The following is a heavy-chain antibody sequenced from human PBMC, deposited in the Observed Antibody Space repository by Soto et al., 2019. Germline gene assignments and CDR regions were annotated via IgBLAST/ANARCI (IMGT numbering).Heavy chain of an antibody. Sequence: QVQLVQSGAEEKKPGASVKVSCKASGYTCTGYAMDRVRQAPGQRLEWMGWINAGDGNTKYSQKFQGRVTITRDTSASTAYMELSSLRSEDTAVYYCARAVAVPADFDYWGQGTLVTVSS. J-gene: IGHJ4*02. D-gene: IGHD6-19*01. V-gene: IGHV1-3*05. CDR1: GYTCTGYA. CDR2: INAGDGNT. CDR3: ARAVAVPADFDY.